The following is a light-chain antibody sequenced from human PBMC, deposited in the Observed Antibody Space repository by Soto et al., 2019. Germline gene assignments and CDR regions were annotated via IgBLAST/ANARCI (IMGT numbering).Light chain of an antibody. CDR1: HRVSSY. CDR3: QQYNNWPLT. Sequence: EIVMTQSPATLSVSPGERATLSCRASHRVSSYLAWYQQKPGQAPRLLIYGASTRATGIPARFSGSGSGTEFTLTISSLQFEDFAVYYCQQYNNWPLTFGAGTKVEIK. J-gene: IGKJ4*01. CDR2: GAS. V-gene: IGKV3-15*01.